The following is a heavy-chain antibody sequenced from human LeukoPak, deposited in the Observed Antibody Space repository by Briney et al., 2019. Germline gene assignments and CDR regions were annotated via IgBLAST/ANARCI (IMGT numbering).Heavy chain of an antibody. J-gene: IGHJ4*02. CDR3: ARHSDFWSGYLVGAWPGPFDY. D-gene: IGHD3-3*01. V-gene: IGHV4-59*08. CDR2: IYYSGST. CDR1: GGSISSYY. Sequence: PSETLSLTCTVSGGSISSYYWSWIRQPPGKGLEWIGYIYYSGSTNYNPSLKSRVTISVDTSKNQFSLKLSSVTAADTAVYYCARHSDFWSGYLVGAWPGPFDYWGQGTLVTVSS.